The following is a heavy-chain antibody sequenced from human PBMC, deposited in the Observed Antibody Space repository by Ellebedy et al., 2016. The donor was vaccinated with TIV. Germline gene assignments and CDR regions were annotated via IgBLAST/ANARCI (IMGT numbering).Heavy chain of an antibody. V-gene: IGHV3-23*01. CDR1: GFTFSSYA. J-gene: IGHJ6*02. CDR3: AREDFYRMDV. Sequence: GGSLRLXXAASGFTFSSYAMSWVRQAPGKGLEWVSAISGSGGSTYYADSVKGRFTISRDDAKDSLYLQMDSLRADDSAVYYCAREDFYRMDVWGQGTTVTVSS. CDR2: ISGSGGST.